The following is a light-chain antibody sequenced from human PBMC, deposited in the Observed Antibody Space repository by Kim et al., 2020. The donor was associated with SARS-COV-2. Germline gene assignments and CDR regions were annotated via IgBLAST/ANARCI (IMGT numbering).Light chain of an antibody. Sequence: LSPGERATLSCRASLNVDTSLNWYQQKPGQSPRLVIFDAARRATGIPARFSGSGSGTDFTLTISSLEPEDFAVYYCQQSNYWPITFGQGTRLEIK. V-gene: IGKV3-11*01. CDR3: QQSNYWPIT. J-gene: IGKJ5*01. CDR1: LNVDTS. CDR2: DAA.